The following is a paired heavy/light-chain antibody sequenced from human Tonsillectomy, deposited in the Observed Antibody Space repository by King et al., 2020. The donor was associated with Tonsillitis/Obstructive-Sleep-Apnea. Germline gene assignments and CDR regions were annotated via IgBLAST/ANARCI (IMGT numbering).Light chain of an antibody. CDR2: DAS. Sequence: EIVLTQSPATLSLSPGERATLSCRASQSVNNYLAWFQQKPGQAPRLLVYDASNRATGIPARFSGSGSGTDFALTISSLEPEDFAVYYCQQRSNWPYTFGQGTKLEIK. J-gene: IGKJ2*01. V-gene: IGKV3-11*01. CDR3: QQRSNWPYT. CDR1: QSVNNY.
Heavy chain of an antibody. CDR1: GGSISVYY. J-gene: IGHJ4*02. CDR3: AREGPARTSGTWYFDS. Sequence: QVQLQESGPGLVKPSETLSLTCTVSGGSISVYYWSWIRQSPGKGLEWIGYIHFSGTTNYNPSLKSRVTMSVDTSKNQLSLKLRSLTAADTAVYYCAREGPARTSGTWYFDSWGQGTLVSVSS. V-gene: IGHV4-59*01. D-gene: IGHD3-10*01. CDR2: IHFSGTT.